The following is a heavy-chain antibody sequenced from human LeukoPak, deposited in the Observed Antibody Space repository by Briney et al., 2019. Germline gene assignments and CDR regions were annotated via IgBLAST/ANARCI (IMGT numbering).Heavy chain of an antibody. CDR1: GFTFSSYA. CDR3: AKDRRRIAVAGISPFDY. Sequence: PGGSLRLSCAASGFTFSSYAMSWVRQAPGKGLEWVSAISGSGGSTYYADSVKGRFTISRDNSKTTLYLQMNSLRAEDTAVYYCAKDRRRIAVAGISPFDYWGQGTLVTVSS. D-gene: IGHD6-19*01. CDR2: ISGSGGST. J-gene: IGHJ4*02. V-gene: IGHV3-23*01.